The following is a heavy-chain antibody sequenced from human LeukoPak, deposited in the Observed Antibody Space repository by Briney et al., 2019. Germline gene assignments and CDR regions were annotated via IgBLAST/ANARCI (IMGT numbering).Heavy chain of an antibody. J-gene: IGHJ4*02. CDR1: GGSISSSSYY. CDR2: IYYSGST. V-gene: IGHV4-39*01. CDR3: ARHRYSGSYPDY. Sequence: PETLSLTCTVSGGSISSSSYYWGWIRQPPGKGLEWIGSIYYSGSTYHNPSLKSRVTISVDASKNQFSLKLSSVTAADTALYYCARHRYSGSYPDYWGQGTLVTVSS. D-gene: IGHD1-26*01.